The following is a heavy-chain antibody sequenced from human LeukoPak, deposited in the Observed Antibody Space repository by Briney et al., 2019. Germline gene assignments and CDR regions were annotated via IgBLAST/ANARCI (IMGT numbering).Heavy chain of an antibody. V-gene: IGHV3-74*01. CDR3: ARAGAYHFDN. J-gene: IGHJ4*02. D-gene: IGHD3-16*01. Sequence: QTGGSLRLSCAASGFTFTDYWMHWVRHAPGKGLVWVSIINTDTRGTYYADSVKGRFTISRDNAKNTLYLQMNSLRAEDTAVYYCARAGAYHFDNWGQGTLVTVSS. CDR2: INTDTRGT. CDR1: GFTFTDYW.